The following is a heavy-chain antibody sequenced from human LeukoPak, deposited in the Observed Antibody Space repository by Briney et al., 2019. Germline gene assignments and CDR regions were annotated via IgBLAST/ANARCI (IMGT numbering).Heavy chain of an antibody. J-gene: IGHJ4*02. CDR3: ARGEYSSSHPLLNFDY. V-gene: IGHV3-21*01. D-gene: IGHD6-6*01. CDR2: ISSSSSYI. CDR1: GFTFSSYS. Sequence: KPGGSLRLSCAASGFTFSSYSMNWVRQAPGKGLEWVSSISSSSSYIYYADSVKGRFTISRDNAKNSLYLQMNSLRAEDTAVYYCARGEYSSSHPLLNFDYWGQGTLVTVSS.